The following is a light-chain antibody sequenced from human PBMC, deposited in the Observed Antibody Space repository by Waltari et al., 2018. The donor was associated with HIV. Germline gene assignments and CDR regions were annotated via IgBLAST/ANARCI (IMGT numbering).Light chain of an antibody. Sequence: QSALPQPRSLSGSPGHSVTIPFTGTISAVGHYYSISWYQQHPGKPPKLLIYDVSERPSGIPDRFSGSKSGNTASLTVSGLQAEDEADYYCCSYAGRYSFVFGTGTTVTVL. V-gene: IGLV2-11*01. J-gene: IGLJ1*01. CDR3: CSYAGRYSFV. CDR1: ISAVGHYYS. CDR2: DVS.